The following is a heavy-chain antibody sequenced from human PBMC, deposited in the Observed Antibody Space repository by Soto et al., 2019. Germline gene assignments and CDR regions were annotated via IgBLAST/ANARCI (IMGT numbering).Heavy chain of an antibody. V-gene: IGHV4-38-2*01. J-gene: IGHJ3*02. CDR2: IYHSGST. D-gene: IGHD3-22*01. CDR1: GYSISSGYY. CDR3: ARADSFDAFDI. Sequence: PSETLSLTCAVSGYSISSGYYWGWIRQPPGKGLEWIGSIYHSGSTYCNPSLKSRVTISVDTSKNQFSLKLSSVTAADTAVYYCARADSFDAFDIWGQGTMVTVSS.